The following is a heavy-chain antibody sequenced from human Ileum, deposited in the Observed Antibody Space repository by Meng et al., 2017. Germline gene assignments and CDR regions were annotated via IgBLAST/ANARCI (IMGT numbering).Heavy chain of an antibody. CDR3: ARQPTGYPNWFDS. CDR2: IYYTGTP. Sequence: SETLSLTCIVSGGSTAVESSGYCWGWIRQSPGKGTEWIGSIYYTGTPYYNPSLQSRVTISIDTSRNQFSLKLNSVTAADTAVYYCARQPTGYPNWFDSWGQGTLVTVSS. J-gene: IGHJ5*01. D-gene: IGHD3-9*01. CDR1: GGSTAVESSGYC. V-gene: IGHV4-39*01.